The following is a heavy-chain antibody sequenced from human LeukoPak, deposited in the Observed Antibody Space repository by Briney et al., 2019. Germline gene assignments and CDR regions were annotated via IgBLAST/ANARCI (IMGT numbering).Heavy chain of an antibody. J-gene: IGHJ4*02. CDR2: IGGSNGIT. D-gene: IGHD5-12*01. CDR1: RFTFNSYA. Sequence: GGSLRLSCAASRFTFNSYAMSWVRQAPGKGLEWVSVIGGSNGITFYVGSVKGRFTISRDNSKDTLYLQMDSLRAEDTAVYYCARNENSGWGYFDYWGEGTLVTVSS. V-gene: IGHV3-23*01. CDR3: ARNENSGWGYFDY.